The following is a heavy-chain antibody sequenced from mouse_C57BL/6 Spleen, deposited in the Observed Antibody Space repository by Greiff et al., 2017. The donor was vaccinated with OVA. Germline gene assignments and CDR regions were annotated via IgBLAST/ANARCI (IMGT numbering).Heavy chain of an antibody. J-gene: IGHJ4*01. CDR1: GYTFTDYY. Sequence: EVQLQQSGPELVKPGASVKISCKASGYTFTDYYMNWVKQSHGKSLEWIGDINPNNGGTSYNQKFKGKATLTVDKSSSTAYMELRSLTSEDSAVYYCALTGRRIYAMDYWGQGTSVTVSS. CDR3: ALTGRRIYAMDY. D-gene: IGHD4-1*01. V-gene: IGHV1-26*01. CDR2: INPNNGGT.